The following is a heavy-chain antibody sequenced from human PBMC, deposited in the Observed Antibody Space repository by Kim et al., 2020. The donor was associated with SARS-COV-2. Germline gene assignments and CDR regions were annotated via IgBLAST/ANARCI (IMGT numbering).Heavy chain of an antibody. Sequence: ASVKVSCKTSGYSFSSYAIQWVRQAPGQRLEWMGWINAGNGNTEYSQKFQGRVTITRDTSASTAYMELSSLRSEDTAMFYCARQTSGWYLDYWGQGTLVTVSS. CDR1: GYSFSSYA. J-gene: IGHJ4*02. V-gene: IGHV1-3*01. D-gene: IGHD6-19*01. CDR3: ARQTSGWYLDY. CDR2: INAGNGNT.